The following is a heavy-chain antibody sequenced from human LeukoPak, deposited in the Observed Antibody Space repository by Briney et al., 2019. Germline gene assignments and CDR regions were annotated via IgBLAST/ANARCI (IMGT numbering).Heavy chain of an antibody. CDR1: GASMTTNY. V-gene: IGHV4-59*01. CDR3: VSGRWVPSHFFYYMDV. CDR2: FYYHGTP. D-gene: IGHD4-23*01. Sequence: SETLSLTCSVSGASMTTNYWNWVRQAPGKGLEWIGYFYYHGTPTYSPSLKSRVTISVDMSKNQFSLTVTSVTAADTAMYYCVSGRWVPSHFFYYMDVWGNGTPVTVSS. J-gene: IGHJ6*03.